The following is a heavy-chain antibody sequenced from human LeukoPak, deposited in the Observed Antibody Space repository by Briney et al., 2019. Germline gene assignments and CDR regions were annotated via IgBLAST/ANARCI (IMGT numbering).Heavy chain of an antibody. D-gene: IGHD1-1*01. J-gene: IGHJ4*02. Sequence: ASVKVSCKASRYTFTSYAMHWVRQAPGQRLEWMGWINAGNGNTKYSQKFQGRVTITRDTSASTAYMELSSLRSEDTAVYYCARDPEGELEPYFDYWGQGTLVTVSS. CDR2: INAGNGNT. V-gene: IGHV1-3*01. CDR3: ARDPEGELEPYFDY. CDR1: RYTFTSYA.